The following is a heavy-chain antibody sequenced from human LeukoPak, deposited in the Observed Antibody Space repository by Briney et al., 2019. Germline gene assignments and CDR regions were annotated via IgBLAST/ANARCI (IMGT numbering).Heavy chain of an antibody. CDR1: GFTFSSYG. Sequence: GGSLRLSCAVSGFTFSSYGMHWVRQAPGKGLEWVAVISYDGSNKYYADSVKGRFTISRDNSKNTLYLQMNSLRAEDTAVYYCAKDLAPVYYYGSGSPNWFDPWGQGTLVTVSS. CDR2: ISYDGSNK. D-gene: IGHD3-10*01. V-gene: IGHV3-30*18. CDR3: AKDLAPVYYYGSGSPNWFDP. J-gene: IGHJ5*02.